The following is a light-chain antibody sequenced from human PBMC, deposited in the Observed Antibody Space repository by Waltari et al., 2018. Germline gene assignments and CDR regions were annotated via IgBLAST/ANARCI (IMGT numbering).Light chain of an antibody. J-gene: IGLJ3*02. CDR1: ALPRKN. CDR3: FSADSSDSFGV. V-gene: IGLV3-10*01. CDR2: EDN. Sequence: SYELTQPPSVSVAPGQTARITCSGAALPRKNVFWYQQRSGQAPVLVIFEDNNRPSGTPERFSASTSGTMATLTISGAQVEDEGDFYCFSADSSDSFGVFGGGTKLTVL.